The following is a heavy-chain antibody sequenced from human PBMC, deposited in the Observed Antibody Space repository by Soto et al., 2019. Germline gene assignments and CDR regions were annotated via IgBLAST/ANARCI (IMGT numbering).Heavy chain of an antibody. Sequence: EVQLVESGGGLVQPGGSLRLSCAASGFSITNTWMHWVRQAPGKGLEWVGRVKSKADGGTADYAAPVKGRFTVSRDDSKNTQYLQMNSLKIEDTDVYYCKSYHFFWGGHTPLWGQGTLVTVSS. CDR1: GFSITNTW. CDR2: VKSKADGGTA. J-gene: IGHJ4*02. D-gene: IGHD3-3*01. V-gene: IGHV3-15*07. CDR3: KSYHFFWGGHTPL.